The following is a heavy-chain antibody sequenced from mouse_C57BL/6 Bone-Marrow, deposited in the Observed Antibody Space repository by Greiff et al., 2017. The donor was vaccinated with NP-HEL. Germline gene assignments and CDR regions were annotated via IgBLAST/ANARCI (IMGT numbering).Heavy chain of an antibody. Sequence: QVQLQQSGAELARPGASVKLSCKASGYTFTSYGISWVKQRTGQGLEWIGEIYPRSGNTYYNEKFKGKATLTADKSSSTAYMELRSLTSEDSAVYFCAREGGSSYLYAMDYWGQGTSVTVSS. V-gene: IGHV1-81*01. CDR2: IYPRSGNT. CDR3: AREGGSSYLYAMDY. CDR1: GYTFTSYG. D-gene: IGHD1-1*01. J-gene: IGHJ4*01.